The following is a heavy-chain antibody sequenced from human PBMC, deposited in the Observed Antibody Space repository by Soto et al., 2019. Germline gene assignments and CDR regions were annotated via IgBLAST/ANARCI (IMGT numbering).Heavy chain of an antibody. CDR3: AGFPAGDYLAAFDI. D-gene: IGHD4-17*01. CDR2: ISSSSTM. V-gene: IGHV3-48*01. J-gene: IGHJ3*02. Sequence: PGGSLRLSCAASGFTFTSYSMNWVRQAPGKGLEWVSYISSSSTMYYADSVKGRFTISRDNAKNSLYLQMNSLRAEDTAVYYCAGFPAGDYLAAFDIWGQGTMVTVS. CDR1: GFTFTSYS.